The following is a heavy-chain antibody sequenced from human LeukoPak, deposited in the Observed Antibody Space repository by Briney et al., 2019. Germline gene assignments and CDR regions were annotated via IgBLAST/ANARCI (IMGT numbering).Heavy chain of an antibody. CDR2: ISSSSSYI. V-gene: IGHV3-21*01. Sequence: KSGGSLRLSCAASGFTFSSYSMNWVRQAPGKGLEWVSSISSSSSYIYYADSVKGRFTISRDNAKNSLYLQMNSLRAEDTAVYYCARGRRPTVVPAARSGRYYYYMDVWGKGTTVTISS. D-gene: IGHD2-2*01. CDR3: ARGRRPTVVPAARSGRYYYYMDV. CDR1: GFTFSSYS. J-gene: IGHJ6*03.